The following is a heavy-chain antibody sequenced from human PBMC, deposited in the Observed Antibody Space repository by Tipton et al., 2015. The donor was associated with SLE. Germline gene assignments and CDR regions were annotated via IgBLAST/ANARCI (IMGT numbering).Heavy chain of an antibody. V-gene: IGHV1-69*05. CDR1: GGTFSSYA. J-gene: IGHJ3*02. D-gene: IGHD3-3*01. Sequence: QSGPEVKKPGSSVKVSCKASGGTFSSYAISWVRQAPGQGLEWMGGIIPIFGTANYAQKFQGRVTITTDESTSTAYMELRSLRSDDTAVYYCARDGRITIFGVVTRDAFDIWGQGTMVTVSS. CDR3: ARDGRITIFGVVTRDAFDI. CDR2: IIPIFGTA.